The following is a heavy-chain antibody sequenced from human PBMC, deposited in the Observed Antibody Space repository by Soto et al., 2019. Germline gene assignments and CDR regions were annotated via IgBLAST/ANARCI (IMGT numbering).Heavy chain of an antibody. D-gene: IGHD3-16*01. CDR3: ARGGSASGGYYYYVMDV. J-gene: IGHJ6*02. Sequence: GGSLRLSCTASGFTVSSNYMSWVRQVPGKGLEWVSVIYSGGTTYYADSVKGRFTISRDNSKNTLYLQMNSLRAEDTAVYYCARGGSASGGYYYYVMDVWGQGTTVTVSS. V-gene: IGHV3-66*01. CDR1: GFTVSSNY. CDR2: IYSGGTT.